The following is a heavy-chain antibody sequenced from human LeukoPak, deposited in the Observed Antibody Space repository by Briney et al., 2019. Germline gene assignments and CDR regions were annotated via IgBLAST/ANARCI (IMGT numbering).Heavy chain of an antibody. CDR1: GYSFTSYW. CDR3: ARRYYYDSSGKGAFDI. Sequence: GESLKISCKGSGYSFTSYWIGWVRQMPGKGLEWMGIIYPGDSDTRYSPSFQGHVTISADKSISTAYLQWSSLKASDTAMYYCARRYYYDSSGKGAFDIWGQGTMVTVSS. J-gene: IGHJ3*02. V-gene: IGHV5-51*01. D-gene: IGHD3-22*01. CDR2: IYPGDSDT.